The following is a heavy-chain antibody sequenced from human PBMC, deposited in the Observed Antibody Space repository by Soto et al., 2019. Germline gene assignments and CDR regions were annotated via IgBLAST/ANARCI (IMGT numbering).Heavy chain of an antibody. Sequence: SETLSLTCTVSGGSISSDYWSWIRQPPGRGLEWVGYIYYSGSTNYNPSLKSRVTLSVDTSKNQFSLKLSSVTAADTAVYYCASHRDPSFWSGYHVGYYSYYMDVCGKGTTVTVSS. V-gene: IGHV4-59*08. CDR3: ASHRDPSFWSGYHVGYYSYYMDV. D-gene: IGHD3-3*01. CDR1: GGSISSDY. J-gene: IGHJ6*03. CDR2: IYYSGST.